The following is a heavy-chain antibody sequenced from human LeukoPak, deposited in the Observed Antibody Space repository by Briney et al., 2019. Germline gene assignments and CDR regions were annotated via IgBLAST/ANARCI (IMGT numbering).Heavy chain of an antibody. CDR1: GGSISSGDYY. D-gene: IGHD3-10*01. J-gene: IGHJ4*02. V-gene: IGHV4-30-4*01. CDR3: ARVGHYGSGRYWVVNDY. CDR2: IYYSGST. Sequence: SETLSLTCTVSGGSISSGDYYWSWIRQPPGKGLEWIGYIYYSGSTYYNPSLKSRVTISVDTSKNQFSLKLSSVTAADTAVYYCARVGHYGSGRYWVVNDYWGQGTLVTVSS.